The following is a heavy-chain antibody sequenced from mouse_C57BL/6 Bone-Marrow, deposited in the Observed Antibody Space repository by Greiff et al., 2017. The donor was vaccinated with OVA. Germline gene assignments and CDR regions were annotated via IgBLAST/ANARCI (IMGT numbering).Heavy chain of an antibody. CDR3: APYYYGSPWFAY. D-gene: IGHD1-1*01. J-gene: IGHJ3*01. CDR1: GFNIKDYY. Sequence: EVQGVESGAELVKPGASVQLSCTASGFNIKDYYMHWVKQRTEQCLEWIGRIDPEDGETKYATKFQGKATITADTSSNTAYLQLSSLTSEDTAVYYCAPYYYGSPWFAYWGQGTLVTVSA. CDR2: IDPEDGET. V-gene: IGHV14-2*01.